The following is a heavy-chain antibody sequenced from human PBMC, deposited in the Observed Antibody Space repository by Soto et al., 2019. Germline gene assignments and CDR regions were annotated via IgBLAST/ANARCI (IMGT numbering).Heavy chain of an antibody. CDR2: ISAYNGNT. CDR3: ARVRGDIVVVPAAMPYYYYGMDV. D-gene: IGHD2-2*01. J-gene: IGHJ6*02. V-gene: IGHV1-18*01. Sequence: VQLVQSGAEVKQPGASVKVSCKASGYTFTSYGISWGRQAPGQGLEWMGWISAYNGNTNYAQKLQGRVTMTTDTSTSTAYMELRSLRSDDTALYYCARVRGDIVVVPAAMPYYYYGMDVWGQGTTVTVSS. CDR1: GYTFTSYG.